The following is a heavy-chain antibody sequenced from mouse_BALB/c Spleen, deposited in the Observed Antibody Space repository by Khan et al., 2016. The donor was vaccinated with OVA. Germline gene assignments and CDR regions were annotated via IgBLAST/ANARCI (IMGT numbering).Heavy chain of an antibody. V-gene: IGHV1-20*02. J-gene: IGHJ2*01. CDR2: INPHIGET. Sequence: VQLQQSGPELVKPGASVKISCKASGYSFTGYFMNWVMQSHGKSLEWIGRINPHIGETFYNQKFKDKATLPVDESSTTAHMALRSLSSEDSAVYYCAKKNGSDFDYWGQGTTLTVSS. D-gene: IGHD1-1*01. CDR3: AKKNGSDFDY. CDR1: GYSFTGYF.